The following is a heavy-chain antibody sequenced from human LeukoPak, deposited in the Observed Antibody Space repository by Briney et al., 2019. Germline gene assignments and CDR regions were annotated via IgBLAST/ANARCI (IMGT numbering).Heavy chain of an antibody. Sequence: GGSLRLSCAASGFTFSNYAMSWVRQAPGKGLEWVSSINTDGGSTYYPDSVKGRFTISRDNSKNTLYLQMNSLRVDDTAAYYCARGSRSGTLTSAFDIWGQGTMVTVSS. D-gene: IGHD1-26*01. CDR1: GFTFSNYA. CDR3: ARGSRSGTLTSAFDI. V-gene: IGHV3-23*01. CDR2: INTDGGST. J-gene: IGHJ3*02.